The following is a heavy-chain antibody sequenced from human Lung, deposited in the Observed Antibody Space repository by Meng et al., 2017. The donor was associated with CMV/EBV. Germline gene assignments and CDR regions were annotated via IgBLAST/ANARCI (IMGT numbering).Heavy chain of an antibody. J-gene: IGHJ6*02. CDR2: IYYSGST. CDR1: GGSISSYY. D-gene: IGHD2-15*01. V-gene: IGHV4-59*01. Sequence: GSLRLSCTVSGGSISSYYWSWIRQPPGKGLEWIGYIYYSGSTNYNPSLKSRVTISVDTSKNQFSLKLSSVTAADTAVYYCARVGWDYYYYGMDVWGQGNTVTGSS. CDR3: ARVGWDYYYYGMDV.